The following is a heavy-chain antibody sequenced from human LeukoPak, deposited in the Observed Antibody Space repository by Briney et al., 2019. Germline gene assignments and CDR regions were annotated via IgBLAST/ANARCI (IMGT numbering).Heavy chain of an antibody. CDR1: GFTFSSYG. D-gene: IGHD3-10*01. CDR3: AKDQVVLLWFGGPDY. CDR2: ISYDGSNK. J-gene: IGHJ4*02. V-gene: IGHV3-30*18. Sequence: PGRSLRLSCAASGFTFSSYGMHWVRQAPGKGLEWVAVISYDGSNKYYADSVKGRFTISRDNSKNTLYLQMNSLRAEDTAVYYCAKDQVVLLWFGGPDYWGQGTLVTVSS.